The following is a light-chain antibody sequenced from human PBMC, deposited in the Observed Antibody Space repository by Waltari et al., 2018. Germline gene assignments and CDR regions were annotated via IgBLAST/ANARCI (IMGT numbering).Light chain of an antibody. CDR2: NAS. J-gene: IGKJ1*01. CDR1: QGVGTY. Sequence: EIVLTQSRGTLSLSPGPRTTLSCRASQGVGTYLAWYQQRPGQAPRLLLYNASIRATGIPDRFSGSGFGKDFSLTISRLEPEDFAVYYCQKYDFLPATFGQGTTVEIK. CDR3: QKYDFLPAT. V-gene: IGKV3-20*01.